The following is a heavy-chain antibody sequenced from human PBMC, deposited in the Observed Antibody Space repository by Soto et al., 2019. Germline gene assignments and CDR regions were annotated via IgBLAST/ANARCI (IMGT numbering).Heavy chain of an antibody. D-gene: IGHD3-3*01. CDR3: ARGTRDDFWSGYFPHRRYYYYGMDV. J-gene: IGHJ6*02. CDR1: GYTFTSYG. CDR2: ISAYNGNT. V-gene: IGHV1-18*01. Sequence: GASVKVSCKASGYTFTSYGISWVRQAPGQGLEWMGWISAYNGNTNYAQKLQGRVTMTTDTSTSTAYMELRSLRSDDTAVYYCARGTRDDFWSGYFPHRRYYYYGMDVWGQGTTVTVSS.